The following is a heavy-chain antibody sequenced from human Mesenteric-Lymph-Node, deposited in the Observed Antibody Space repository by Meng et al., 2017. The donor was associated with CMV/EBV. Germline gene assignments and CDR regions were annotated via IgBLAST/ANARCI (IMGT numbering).Heavy chain of an antibody. D-gene: IGHD1-26*01. J-gene: IGHJ4*02. V-gene: IGHV3-66*02. Sequence: GESLKISCAASGFTLSDYGMNWVRQAPGKGLEWVSLIYSGGNTFYADSVKGRFTISRDNSKNTLYLQMNSLRAEDTAVYYCARPFDSGYWGQGTLVTVSS. CDR3: ARPFDSGY. CDR1: GFTLSDYG. CDR2: IYSGGNT.